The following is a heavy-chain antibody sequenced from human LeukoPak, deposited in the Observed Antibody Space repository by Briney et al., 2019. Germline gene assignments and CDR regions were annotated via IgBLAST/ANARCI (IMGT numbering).Heavy chain of an antibody. CDR1: GGSFSGYY. CDR3: ARRSSWTNYEYFQH. V-gene: IGHV4-34*01. D-gene: IGHD6-13*01. J-gene: IGHJ1*01. Sequence: PSETLSLTCAAYGGSFSGYYWSWIRQPPGKGLEWIGEINHSGSTNYNPSLKSRVTISVDTSKNQSSLKLSSVTAADTAVYYCARRSSWTNYEYFQHWGQGTLVTVSS. CDR2: INHSGST.